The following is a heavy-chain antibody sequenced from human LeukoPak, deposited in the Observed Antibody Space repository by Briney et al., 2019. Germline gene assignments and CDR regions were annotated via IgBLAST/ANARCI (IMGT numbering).Heavy chain of an antibody. Sequence: ASVKVSCKASGYTFTGYYLHWVRQAPGQGLEWMGWINANSGGTNYAQKFQGRVTMTRDTSVNTAYMELSGLRSDDTAVYFCARTIVAAVGRDYWGQGTLVIVSS. CDR2: INANSGGT. D-gene: IGHD6-13*01. CDR3: ARTIVAAVGRDY. V-gene: IGHV1-2*02. CDR1: GYTFTGYY. J-gene: IGHJ4*02.